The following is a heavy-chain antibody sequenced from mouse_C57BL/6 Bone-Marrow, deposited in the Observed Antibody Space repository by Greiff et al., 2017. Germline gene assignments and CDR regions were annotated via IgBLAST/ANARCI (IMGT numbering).Heavy chain of an antibody. CDR3: ARDEGDSSGYAY. D-gene: IGHD3-2*02. CDR1: GFTFSSYA. CDR2: ISDGGSYT. V-gene: IGHV5-4*01. J-gene: IGHJ3*01. Sequence: EVQGVESGGGLVKPGGSLKLSCAASGFTFSSYAMSWVRQTPEKRLEWVATISDGGSYTYYPDHEKGRFTISRDNAKNNLYLQMSHLKSEDTAMYYCARDEGDSSGYAYWGQGTLVTVSA.